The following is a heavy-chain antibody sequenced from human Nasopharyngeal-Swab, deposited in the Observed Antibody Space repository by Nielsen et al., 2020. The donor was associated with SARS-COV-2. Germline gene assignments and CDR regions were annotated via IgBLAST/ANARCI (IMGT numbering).Heavy chain of an antibody. D-gene: IGHD1-26*01. V-gene: IGHV3-23*01. J-gene: IGHJ6*03. Sequence: WIRQPPGKGLEWVSSVSGRDSTYYADPVKGRFTISRDISKNTLYLQMDSLRAEDTAVYYCAKDRNSAYYYYYMDVWGKGTTVTVSS. CDR3: AKDRNSAYYYYYMDV. CDR2: VSGRDST.